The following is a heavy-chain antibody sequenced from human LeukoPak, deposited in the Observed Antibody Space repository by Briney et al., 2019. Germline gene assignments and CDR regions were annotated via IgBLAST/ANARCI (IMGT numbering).Heavy chain of an antibody. D-gene: IGHD4/OR15-4a*01. CDR3: AVRGAYDAFDI. J-gene: IGHJ3*02. Sequence: GGSLRLSCAASGFTFSNFGMSWVRQAPGRGLEWVSGISGGGDTTYYAESVKGRFTISRDNSKNTLYLQMNSLRAEDTAVYYCAVRGAYDAFDIWGQGTMVTVSS. V-gene: IGHV3-23*01. CDR2: ISGGGDTT. CDR1: GFTFSNFG.